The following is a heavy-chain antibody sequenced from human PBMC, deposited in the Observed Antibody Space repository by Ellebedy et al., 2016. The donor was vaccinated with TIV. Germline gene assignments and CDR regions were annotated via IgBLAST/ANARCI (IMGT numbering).Heavy chain of an antibody. V-gene: IGHV1-18*01. D-gene: IGHD3-16*02. CDR2: ISAYNGNT. J-gene: IGHJ4*02. CDR1: GYTFTSYG. CDR3: ARDQGDDYVWGSYLDY. Sequence: AASVKVSCKASGYTFTSYGISWVRQAPGQGLEWMGWISAYNGNTNYEQKLQGRVTMTTDTSTSTAYMELRSLRSDDTAVYYCARDQGDDYVWGSYLDYWGQGTLVTVSS.